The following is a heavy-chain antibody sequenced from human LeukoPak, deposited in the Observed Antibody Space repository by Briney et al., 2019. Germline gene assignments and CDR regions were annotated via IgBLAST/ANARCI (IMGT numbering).Heavy chain of an antibody. Sequence: ASVKVSCKASGYTFTAYKLHWVRQAPGQRPEWMGWIDGDNGKIKSSQKLQGRVTITRDTSASTAYVGLNRLTSEDTAIYYCARGRGSYSLDFWGQGTLVTVSS. V-gene: IGHV1-3*01. J-gene: IGHJ4*02. CDR3: ARGRGSYSLDF. CDR2: IDGDNGKI. CDR1: GYTFTAYK. D-gene: IGHD1-26*01.